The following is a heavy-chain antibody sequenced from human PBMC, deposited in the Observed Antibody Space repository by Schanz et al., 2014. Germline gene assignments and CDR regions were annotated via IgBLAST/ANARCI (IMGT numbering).Heavy chain of an antibody. CDR2: ITYNGGTI. Sequence: VQLVDSGGGLVQPGGSLRLSCATSGLTFTSAWMSWVRQAPGKGLEWISYITYNGGTIYYADSVKGRFTMSRDNAKNSVFLQMNSLRAEDTAVYYCVRDSFFAFDYWGQGTLVTVSS. D-gene: IGHD3-3*01. V-gene: IGHV3-48*01. CDR1: GLTFTSAW. J-gene: IGHJ4*02. CDR3: VRDSFFAFDY.